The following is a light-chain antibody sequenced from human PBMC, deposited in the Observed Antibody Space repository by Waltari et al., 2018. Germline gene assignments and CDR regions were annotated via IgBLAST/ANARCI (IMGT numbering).Light chain of an antibody. Sequence: QSALTQPASVSGSPGQSIPIPCTGTSSDVGGYNYFSRYQQHPGKAPKHMIYDVSNRPSGVSNRFSGSKSGNTASLTISGLQAEDEADYYCSSYTSSSGTDVVFGGGTKLTVL. V-gene: IGLV2-14*03. CDR3: SSYTSSSGTDVV. J-gene: IGLJ2*01. CDR1: SSDVGGYNY. CDR2: DVS.